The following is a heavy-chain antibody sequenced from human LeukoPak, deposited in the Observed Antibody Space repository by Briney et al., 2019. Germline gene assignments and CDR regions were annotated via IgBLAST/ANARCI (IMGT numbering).Heavy chain of an antibody. CDR3: ARGAELRYFDWPPGGMDV. D-gene: IGHD3-9*01. V-gene: IGHV4-59*01. CDR1: GGSISIYY. CDR2: IYYSGST. J-gene: IGHJ6*02. Sequence: PSETLSLTCTVSGGSISIYYWSWIRQPPGKGLEWIGYIYYSGSTNYNPSLKSRVTISVDTSKNQFSLKLSSVTAADTAVYYCARGAELRYFDWPPGGMDVWGQGTTVTVSS.